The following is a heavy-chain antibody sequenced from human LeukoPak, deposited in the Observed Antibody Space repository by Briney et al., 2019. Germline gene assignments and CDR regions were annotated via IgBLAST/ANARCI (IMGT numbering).Heavy chain of an antibody. Sequence: SETLSLTCAVYGGSFSGYYWSWIRQPPGKGLEWIGEINHSGSTNYNPSLKGRVTISVDTSKNQFSLKLSSVTAADTAVYYCARVGAYCSGGSCYRPFDYWGQGTLVTVSS. CDR1: GGSFSGYY. CDR3: ARVGAYCSGGSCYRPFDY. D-gene: IGHD2-15*01. J-gene: IGHJ4*02. V-gene: IGHV4-34*01. CDR2: INHSGST.